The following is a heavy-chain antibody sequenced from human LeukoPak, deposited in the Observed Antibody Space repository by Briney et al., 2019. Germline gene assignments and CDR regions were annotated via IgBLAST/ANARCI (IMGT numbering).Heavy chain of an antibody. V-gene: IGHV4-30-4*08. CDR3: ARGSRGIAYYGMDV. CDR1: GGSISSGGYY. CDR2: IYYSGST. Sequence: SETLSPTCTVSGGSISSGGYYWSWIRQPPGKGLEWIGYIYYSGSTYYNPSLKSRVTISVDTPKNQFSLKLSSVTAADTAVYYCARGSRGIAYYGMDVWGQGTTVTVSS. J-gene: IGHJ6*02.